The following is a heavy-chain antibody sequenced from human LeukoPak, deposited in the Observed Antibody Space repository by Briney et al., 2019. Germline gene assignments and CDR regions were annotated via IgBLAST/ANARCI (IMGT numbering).Heavy chain of an antibody. V-gene: IGHV3-23*01. CDR1: GFTFSSYA. J-gene: IGHJ5*02. CDR3: AKDLWAHLYYGSGTEKLNWFDP. CDR2: ISGSGGST. D-gene: IGHD3-10*01. Sequence: GGSLRLSCAASGFTFSSYAMSWVRQAPGKGLEWVSAISGSGGSTYYADSVKGRFTISGDNSKNTLYLQMNSLRAEDTAVYYCAKDLWAHLYYGSGTEKLNWFDPWGQGTLVTVSS.